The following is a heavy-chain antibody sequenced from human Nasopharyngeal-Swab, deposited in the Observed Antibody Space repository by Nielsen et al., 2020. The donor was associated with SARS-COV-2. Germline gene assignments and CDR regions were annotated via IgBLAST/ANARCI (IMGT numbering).Heavy chain of an antibody. D-gene: IGHD5-12*01. CDR1: GGSISSYY. CDR3: ARASLVATSRVNWFDP. V-gene: IGHV4-59*13. J-gene: IGHJ5*02. CDR2: INHSGIT. Sequence: SETLSLTCTVSGGSISSYYWSWIRQPPGKGLQWIGYINHSGITKYNPSLKSRVTISLDTSKNQLSLKLSSVTAADTAVYYCARASLVATSRVNWFDPWGQGTLVTVSS.